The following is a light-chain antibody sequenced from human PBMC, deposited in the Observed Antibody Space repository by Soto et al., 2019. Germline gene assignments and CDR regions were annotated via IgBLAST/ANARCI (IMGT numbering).Light chain of an antibody. CDR1: QSVSSN. Sequence: EIVMTQSPATLSVSPGERATLSCRASQSVSSNLAWYQQKPGQAPSLLIYGASTRATGIPARFSGSGSGTEFTLTIRRLQSEDFAVYCCHQYNNWPPGPVGQGTKVEIK. J-gene: IGKJ1*01. V-gene: IGKV3-15*01. CDR3: HQYNNWPPGP. CDR2: GAS.